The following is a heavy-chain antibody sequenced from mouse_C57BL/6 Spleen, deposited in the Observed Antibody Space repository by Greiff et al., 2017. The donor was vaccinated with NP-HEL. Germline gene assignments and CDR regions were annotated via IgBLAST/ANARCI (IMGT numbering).Heavy chain of an antibody. V-gene: IGHV1-64*01. J-gene: IGHJ1*03. D-gene: IGHD2-5*01. CDR1: GYTFTSYW. CDR3: ARSYSNLGWYFYV. CDR2: IHHNSGST. Sequence: VQLQQPGAELVKPGASVKLSCKASGYTFTSYWMHWVKQRPGQGLEWIGMIHHNSGSTNYNEKFESKATLTVDKSSSTAYMQLSSLTSEDSAVYYCARSYSNLGWYFYVWGTGTTVTVSS.